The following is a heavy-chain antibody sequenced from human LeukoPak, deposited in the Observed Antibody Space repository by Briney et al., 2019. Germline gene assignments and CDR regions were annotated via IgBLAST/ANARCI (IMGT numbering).Heavy chain of an antibody. D-gene: IGHD1-26*01. V-gene: IGHV1-69*06. CDR1: GGTFSSYA. J-gene: IGHJ4*02. CDR2: IIPIFGTA. CDR3: ARGSNKELHFDY. Sequence: AASVKVSCKASGGTFSSYAISWVRQAPGQGLEWMGGIIPIFGTANYAQKFQGRVTITADKSTSTAYMELSSLRSEDMAVYYCARGSNKELHFDYWGQGTLVTVSS.